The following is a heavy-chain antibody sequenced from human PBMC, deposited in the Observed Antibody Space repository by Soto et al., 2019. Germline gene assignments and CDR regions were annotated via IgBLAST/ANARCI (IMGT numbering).Heavy chain of an antibody. D-gene: IGHD2-21*02. CDR3: ARDPSYCGGHCYSDY. J-gene: IGHJ4*02. CDR2: IWYDGSNK. Sequence: GGSLRLSCAASGFTFSSYGMHWVRQAPGKGLEWVAVIWYDGSNKYYADSVKGRFTISRDNSKNTLYLQMNSLRAEDTAVYYCARDPSYCGGHCYSDYWGQGTLVTVSS. CDR1: GFTFSSYG. V-gene: IGHV3-33*01.